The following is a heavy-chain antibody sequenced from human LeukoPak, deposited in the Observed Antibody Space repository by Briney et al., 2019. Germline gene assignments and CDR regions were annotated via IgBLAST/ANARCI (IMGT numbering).Heavy chain of an antibody. D-gene: IGHD2-15*01. Sequence: GGSLRLSCAASGFTVSSDYMSWVRQAPGKGLEWVANIKQDGSEKYYVDSVKGRFTISRDNAKNSLYLQMNSLRAEDTAVYYCARGADIVVVVAATDYWGQGTLATVSS. CDR1: GFTVSSDY. CDR2: IKQDGSEK. CDR3: ARGADIVVVVAATDY. J-gene: IGHJ4*02. V-gene: IGHV3-7*01.